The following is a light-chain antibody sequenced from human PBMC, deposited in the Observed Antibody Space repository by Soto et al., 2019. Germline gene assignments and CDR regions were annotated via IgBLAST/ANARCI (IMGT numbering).Light chain of an antibody. V-gene: IGKV3-15*01. CDR2: NAF. CDR3: QQYNNWPPYT. J-gene: IGKJ2*01. CDR1: QSITNN. Sequence: EIVMTQSPATLSVTPGESATLSCRASQSITNNLAWYQQRPGQPPRLLIYNAFTRATGIPARFSGSVSATEFTLTISSLQSEDFAIYYCQQYNNWPPYTFGQGTK.